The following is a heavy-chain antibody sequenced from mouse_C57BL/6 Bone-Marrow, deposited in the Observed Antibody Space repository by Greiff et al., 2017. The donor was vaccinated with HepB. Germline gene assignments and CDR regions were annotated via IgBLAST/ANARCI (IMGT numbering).Heavy chain of an antibody. CDR3: TRSDGYGNSYIDY. V-gene: IGHV1-15*01. CDR2: IDPETGGT. Sequence: PVQQSGAELVRPGASVTLSCKASGYTFTDYEMHWVKQTPVHGLEWIGAIDPETGGTAYNQKFKGKAILTADKSSSTAYMELRSLTSEDSAVYYCTRSDGYGNSYIDYWGQGTTLTVSS. D-gene: IGHD2-1*01. CDR1: GYTFTDYE. J-gene: IGHJ2*01.